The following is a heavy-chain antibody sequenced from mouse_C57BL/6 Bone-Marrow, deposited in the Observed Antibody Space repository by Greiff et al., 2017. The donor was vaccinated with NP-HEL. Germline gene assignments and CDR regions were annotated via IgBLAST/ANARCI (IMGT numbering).Heavy chain of an antibody. V-gene: IGHV3-8*01. CDR3: ARFDYGSSYPHWYFDV. CDR1: GYSITSDY. D-gene: IGHD1-1*01. J-gene: IGHJ1*03. Sequence: EVLLVESGPGLAKPSQTLSLTCSVTGYSITSDYWNWIRKFPGNKLEYMGYISYSGSTYYNPSLKSRISITRDTSKNQYYLQLNSVTTEDTATYYCARFDYGSSYPHWYFDVWGTGTTVTVSS. CDR2: ISYSGST.